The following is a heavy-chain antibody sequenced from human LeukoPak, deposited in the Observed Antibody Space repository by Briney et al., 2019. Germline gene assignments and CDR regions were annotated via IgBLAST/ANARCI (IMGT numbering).Heavy chain of an antibody. Sequence: GASVKVSCKASGYTFTSYDINWVRQAPGQGLEWMGRIIPILGIANYAQKFQGRVTITADKSTSTAYMELSSLRSEDTAVYYCARVEDTAMVPTGMDVWGQGTTVTVSS. J-gene: IGHJ6*02. CDR3: ARVEDTAMVPTGMDV. D-gene: IGHD5-18*01. CDR2: IIPILGIA. CDR1: GYTFTSYD. V-gene: IGHV1-69*04.